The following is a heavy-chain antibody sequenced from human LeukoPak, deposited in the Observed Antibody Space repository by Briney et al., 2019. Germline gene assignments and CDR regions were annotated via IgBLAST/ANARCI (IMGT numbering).Heavy chain of an antibody. CDR2: MNPNSGNT. J-gene: IGHJ6*03. CDR1: RYTFTSYD. D-gene: IGHD5-12*01. CDR3: ARGFRLRGVATIVYYYYMDV. Sequence: ASVKVSCKASRYTFTSYDINWVRQATGQGLEWMGWMNPNSGNTGYAQKFQGRVTITRNTSISTAYMELSSLRSEDTAVYYCARGFRLRGVATIVYYYYMDVWGKGTTVTVSS. V-gene: IGHV1-8*03.